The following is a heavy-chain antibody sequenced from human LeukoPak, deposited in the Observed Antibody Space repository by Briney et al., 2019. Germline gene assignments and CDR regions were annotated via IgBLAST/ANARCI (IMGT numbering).Heavy chain of an antibody. Sequence: ASVKVSCKASGYTCSTDPMNWVRQAPGQWLEWMGWINTNTGSPTYAQGLTGRFVFSLDTSVSTAFLQISSLKAEDTALYYRVRGIDTTGYLNYWGQGTLVTVSS. CDR3: VRGIDTTGYLNY. V-gene: IGHV7-4-1*02. J-gene: IGHJ4*02. D-gene: IGHD3-9*01. CDR1: GYTCSTDP. CDR2: INTNTGSP.